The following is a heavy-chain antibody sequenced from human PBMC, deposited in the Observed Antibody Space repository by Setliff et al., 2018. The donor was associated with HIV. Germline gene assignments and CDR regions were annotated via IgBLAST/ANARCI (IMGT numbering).Heavy chain of an antibody. CDR3: ARILGSHYYYGMDV. Sequence: SETLSLTCRVSSGSISGYYWSWVRQPPGRGLEWIGYVSYSGPTSYNPSLRRRVTMSVDTSKNQFSLKLSSVTAADTAVYFCARILGSHYYYGMDVWGPGTTVTSP. V-gene: IGHV4-59*04. J-gene: IGHJ6*02. CDR1: SGSISGYY. CDR2: VSYSGPT. D-gene: IGHD6-19*01.